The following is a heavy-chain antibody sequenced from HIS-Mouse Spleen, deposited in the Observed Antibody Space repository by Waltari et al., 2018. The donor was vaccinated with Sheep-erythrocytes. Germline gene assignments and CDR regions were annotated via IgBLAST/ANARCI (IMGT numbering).Heavy chain of an antibody. CDR3: ARLYYYDSSGYYFDY. V-gene: IGHV4-39*01. Sequence: QLQLQESGPGLVKPSETLSLTCTVSGGSISSSSYYWGGVRRPPGKGREWIGSIYYSGSTYYNPSLKSRVTISVDTSKNQFSLKLSSVTAADTAVYYCARLYYYDSSGYYFDYWGQGTLVTVSS. CDR2: IYYSGST. J-gene: IGHJ4*02. D-gene: IGHD3-22*01. CDR1: GGSISSSSYY.